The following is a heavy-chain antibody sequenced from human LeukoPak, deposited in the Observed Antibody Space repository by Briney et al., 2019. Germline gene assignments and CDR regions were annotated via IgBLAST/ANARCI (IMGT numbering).Heavy chain of an antibody. J-gene: IGHJ4*02. V-gene: IGHV4-61*02. CDR3: ARTITDSSGWYHFDY. CDR2: IYSSGST. D-gene: IGHD6-19*01. CDR1: GGSISGGSYF. Sequence: PSETLSLTCIVSGGSISGGSYFWSWIRQPAGEGLEWIGRIYSSGSTYCNPSLESRVTMSVDTSKNQFSLRLSSVTAADTALYYCARTITDSSGWYHFDYWGQGTLVTVSS.